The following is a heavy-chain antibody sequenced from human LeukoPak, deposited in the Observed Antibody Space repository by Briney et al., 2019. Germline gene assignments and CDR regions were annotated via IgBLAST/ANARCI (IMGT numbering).Heavy chain of an antibody. Sequence: PGGSLRLSCAASGFTFSSYAMHWVRQAPGKGLEWVAVISYDGSNKYYADSVKGRFTISRDNSKNTLYLQMNSLRAEDTAVYYCARGEDFDYWGQGTLVTVSS. CDR3: ARGEDFDY. D-gene: IGHD1-26*01. CDR1: GFTFSSYA. V-gene: IGHV3-30-3*01. J-gene: IGHJ4*02. CDR2: ISYDGSNK.